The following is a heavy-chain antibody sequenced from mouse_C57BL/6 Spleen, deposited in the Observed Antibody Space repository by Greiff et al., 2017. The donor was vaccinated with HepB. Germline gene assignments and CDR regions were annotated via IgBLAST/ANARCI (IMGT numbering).Heavy chain of an antibody. CDR2: IYPGSGNT. V-gene: IGHV1-76*01. J-gene: IGHJ4*01. CDR3: ARVGYDYDRGGLDY. D-gene: IGHD2-4*01. Sequence: QVQLKQSGAELVRPGASVKLSCKASGYTFTDYYINWVKQRPGQGLEWIARIYPGSGNTYYNEKFKGKATLTAEKSSSTAYMQLSSLTSEDSAVYFCARVGYDYDRGGLDYWGQGTSVTVSS. CDR1: GYTFTDYY.